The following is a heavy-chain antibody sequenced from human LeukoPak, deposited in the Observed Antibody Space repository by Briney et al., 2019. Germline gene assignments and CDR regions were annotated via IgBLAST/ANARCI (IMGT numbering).Heavy chain of an antibody. J-gene: IGHJ1*01. V-gene: IGHV4-59*12. Sequence: SETLSLTCTVSGGSISSYYWSWIRQPPGKGLEWIGYIYYSGSTNYNPSLKSRVTISVDTSKNQFSLKLSSVTAADTAVYYCATTIVPTYFQHWGQGTLVTVSS. D-gene: IGHD1-26*01. CDR3: ATTIVPTYFQH. CDR2: IYYSGST. CDR1: GGSISSYY.